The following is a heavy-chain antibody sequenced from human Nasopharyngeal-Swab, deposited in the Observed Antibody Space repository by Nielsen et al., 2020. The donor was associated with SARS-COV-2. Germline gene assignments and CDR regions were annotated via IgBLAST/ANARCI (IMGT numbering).Heavy chain of an antibody. CDR2: ISYDGSNK. D-gene: IGHD6-13*01. V-gene: IGHV3-30*18. Sequence: IRQPPGKGLEWVAVISYDGSNKYYADSVKGRFTISRDNAKNTLYLQMNSLRAGDTAVYYCAKDGVAAAAQIDYWGQGTLVTVSS. J-gene: IGHJ4*02. CDR3: AKDGVAAAAQIDY.